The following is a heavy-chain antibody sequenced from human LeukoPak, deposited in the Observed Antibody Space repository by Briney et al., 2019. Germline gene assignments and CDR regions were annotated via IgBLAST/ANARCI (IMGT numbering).Heavy chain of an antibody. J-gene: IGHJ6*03. CDR1: GGSISSYY. CDR2: IYYSGST. Sequence: SETLSLTCTVSGGSISSYYWSWIRQPPGKGLEWIGYIYYSGSTNYNPSLKSRVTISVDTSKNQFSLKLSSVTAADTAVYYCARDVGGGGTTGTAAVQKPGRRNYYYYYMDVWGKGTTVTVSS. D-gene: IGHD1-1*01. CDR3: ARDVGGGGTTGTAAVQKPGRRNYYYYYMDV. V-gene: IGHV4-59*01.